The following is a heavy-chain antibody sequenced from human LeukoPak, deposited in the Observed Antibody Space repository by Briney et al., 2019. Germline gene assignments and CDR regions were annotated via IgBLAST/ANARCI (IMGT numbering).Heavy chain of an antibody. CDR2: IYTGGST. J-gene: IGHJ4*02. V-gene: IGHV4-4*07. D-gene: IGHD4-11*01. CDR3: ARDGWGVTGYSNYVNY. Sequence: SETLSLTCTVSGGSISSYYLSWIRQPAGKGLEWIGRIYTGGSTNYNPSLKSRVTMSVDTSKNQFSLKLSSVTAADTAVYYCARDGWGVTGYSNYVNYWGQGTLVTVSS. CDR1: GGSISSYY.